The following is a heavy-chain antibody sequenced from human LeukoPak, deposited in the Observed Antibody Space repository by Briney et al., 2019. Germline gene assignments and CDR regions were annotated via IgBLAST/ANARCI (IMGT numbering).Heavy chain of an antibody. D-gene: IGHD3-10*01. Sequence: PSETLSLTCTVSGGSISSYYWSWIRQPPGKGLEWIGYIYYSGSTNCNPSLKSRVTISVDTSKNQFSLKLSSVTAADTAVYYCARHYYGSGSYYYPVVYFDYWGQGTLVTVSS. CDR1: GGSISSYY. CDR3: ARHYYGSGSYYYPVVYFDY. CDR2: IYYSGST. V-gene: IGHV4-59*01. J-gene: IGHJ4*02.